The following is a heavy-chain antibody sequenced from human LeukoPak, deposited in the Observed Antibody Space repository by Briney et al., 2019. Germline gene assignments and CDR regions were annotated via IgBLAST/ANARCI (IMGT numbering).Heavy chain of an antibody. CDR3: AKDLTIFGVVLLVLEDDY. J-gene: IGHJ4*02. D-gene: IGHD3-3*01. CDR1: GFTFSSYA. Sequence: PGGSLRLSCAASGFTFSSYAMSWVRQAPGKGLEWVSTLSGSGGSTYYADSVKGRFTISRDNSKNTLYLQMNSLRAEDTAVYYCAKDLTIFGVVLLVLEDDYWGQGTLVTVSS. CDR2: LSGSGGST. V-gene: IGHV3-23*01.